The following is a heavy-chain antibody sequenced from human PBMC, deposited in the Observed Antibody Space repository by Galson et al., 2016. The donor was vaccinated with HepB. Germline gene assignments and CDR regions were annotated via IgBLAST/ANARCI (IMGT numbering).Heavy chain of an antibody. CDR2: IWNDGRNQ. V-gene: IGHV3-33*01. CDR1: GFSLGTYG. CDR3: ARDRGYRSRFLEWQFDF. J-gene: IGHJ4*02. D-gene: IGHD3-3*01. Sequence: SLRLSCAASGFSLGTYGMHWVRQAPGKGLEWVAAIWNDGRNQYYADSVKGRFTITGDNSKNTLYVQMNSLKAEDTAVYYCARDRGYRSRFLEWQFDFWGQGTLVTVSS.